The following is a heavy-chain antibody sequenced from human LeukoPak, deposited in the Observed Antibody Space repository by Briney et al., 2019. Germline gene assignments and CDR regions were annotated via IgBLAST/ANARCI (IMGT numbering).Heavy chain of an antibody. J-gene: IGHJ4*02. CDR3: ASPVHYYDSSGIGDY. D-gene: IGHD3-22*01. Sequence: PGRSLRLSCAASGFTFSSYEMNWVRQAPGKGLEWVSYISSSGSTIYYADSVKGRFTISRDNAKNSLYLQMNSLRAEDTAVYYCASPVHYYDSSGIGDYWGQGTLVTVSS. CDR1: GFTFSSYE. CDR2: ISSSGSTI. V-gene: IGHV3-48*03.